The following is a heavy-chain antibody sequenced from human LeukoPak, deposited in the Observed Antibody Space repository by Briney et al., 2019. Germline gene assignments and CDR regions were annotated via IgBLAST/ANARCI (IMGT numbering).Heavy chain of an antibody. CDR2: SNPNSGGT. J-gene: IGHJ5*02. CDR1: GYTFTSYS. CDR3: ARDRRPIGARSANWFYP. V-gene: IGHV1-2*02. Sequence: ASVKVCCKASGYTFTSYSMHWVRQAPGQGLEWMGWSNPNSGGTNYAQKFQGRVTMTRDTSSSTAYMELSRLRSDDTGVYYCARDRRPIGARSANWFYPGGQGSLVTVSS. D-gene: IGHD6-6*01.